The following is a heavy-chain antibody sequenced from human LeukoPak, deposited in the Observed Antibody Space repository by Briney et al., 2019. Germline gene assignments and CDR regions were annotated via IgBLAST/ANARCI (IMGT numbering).Heavy chain of an antibody. D-gene: IGHD3-10*01. CDR3: AKDQLSDYYGSGTAFDI. CDR2: IRYDGSNK. CDR1: GFTFSSYG. J-gene: IGHJ3*02. V-gene: IGHV3-30*02. Sequence: GGSLRLSCAASGFTFSSYGMHWVRQAPGKGLEWVAFIRYDGSNKYYADSVKGRFTISRDNSKNTLYLQMNSLRAEDTAVYYCAKDQLSDYYGSGTAFDIWGQGTMVTVSS.